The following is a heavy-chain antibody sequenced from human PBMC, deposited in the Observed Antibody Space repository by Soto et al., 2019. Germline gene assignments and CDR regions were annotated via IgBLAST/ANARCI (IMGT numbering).Heavy chain of an antibody. J-gene: IGHJ5*02. D-gene: IGHD3-16*01. V-gene: IGHV3-23*01. CDR1: GFTFSSYA. CDR3: AKFGGLMNWFDP. CDR2: ISGSGGST. Sequence: GGSLRLSCAASGFTFSSYAMSWVRQAPGKGLEWVSAISGSGGSTYYADSGKGRFTISRDNSKNTLYLQMNSLRAEDTAVYYCAKFGGLMNWFDPWGQGTLVTVSS.